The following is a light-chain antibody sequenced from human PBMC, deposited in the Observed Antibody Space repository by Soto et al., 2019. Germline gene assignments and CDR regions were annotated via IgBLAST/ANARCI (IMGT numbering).Light chain of an antibody. CDR1: QSVTKY. CDR3: HQRSSCPLT. J-gene: IGKJ4*01. CDR2: DVS. Sequence: EVVLTQSPATLSLSPGERATLSCRASQSVTKYLAWYQQKPGQALRLLIYDVSKRATGILARFSGSGSETDFTLTISSLEPGDFAVFYCHQRSSCPLTFGGGTKLEIK. V-gene: IGKV3-11*01.